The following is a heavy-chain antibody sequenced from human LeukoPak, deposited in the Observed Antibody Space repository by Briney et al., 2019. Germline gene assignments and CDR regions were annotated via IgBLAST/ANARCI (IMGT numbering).Heavy chain of an antibody. CDR3: ARDRCSSTSCPTYYYYGMDV. CDR1: GFTFSSYA. D-gene: IGHD2-2*01. V-gene: IGHV3-30*04. Sequence: PGRSLRLSCAASGFTFSSYAMHWVRQAPGKGLEWVAVISYDGSNKYYADSVKGRFTISRDNSKNTLYLQMNSLRAEDTAVYYCARDRCSSTSCPTYYYYGMDVWGQGTTVTVSS. J-gene: IGHJ6*02. CDR2: ISYDGSNK.